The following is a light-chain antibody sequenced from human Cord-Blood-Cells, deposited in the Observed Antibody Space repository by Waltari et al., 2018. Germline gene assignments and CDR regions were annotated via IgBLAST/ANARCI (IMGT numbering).Light chain of an antibody. CDR2: DVS. CDR1: SSDVGGYNY. J-gene: IGLJ1*01. Sequence: QSALTQPASVSGSPGQSITISCTGTSSDVGGYNYVSWYQQHPGKAPKRVIYDVSNRPSGVSNRFSGSQSGNTASLTISGLQAEDEADYYCSSYTSSSTYVFGTGTKVTVL. CDR3: SSYTSSSTYV. V-gene: IGLV2-14*01.